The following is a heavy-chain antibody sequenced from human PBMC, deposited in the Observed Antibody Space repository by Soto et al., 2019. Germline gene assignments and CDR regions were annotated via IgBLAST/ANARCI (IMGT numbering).Heavy chain of an antibody. J-gene: IGHJ6*02. CDR3: AREVVRATRLFGMDV. D-gene: IGHD2-21*01. Sequence: GGSLRLSCAASGFTFSSYGMHWVRQAPGKGLEWVAVIWYDGSNKYYADSVKGRFTISRDNSKNTLYLQMNSLRAEDTAVYYCAREVVRATRLFGMDVWGQGTTVTVSS. CDR1: GFTFSSYG. CDR2: IWYDGSNK. V-gene: IGHV3-30*19.